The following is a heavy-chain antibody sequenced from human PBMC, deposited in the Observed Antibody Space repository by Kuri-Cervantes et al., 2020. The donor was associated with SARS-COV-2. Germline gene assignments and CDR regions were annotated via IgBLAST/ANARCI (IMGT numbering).Heavy chain of an antibody. CDR3: ARGRFRDY. D-gene: IGHD2-21*01. CDR2: IKQDGSEK. Sequence: GESLKISCAASGFTFSSYWMSWVRQAPGKGLEWVANIKQDGSEKYYVDSVKGRFTISRDNAKNSLHLQMNSLRAEDTAVYCCARGRFRDYWGQGTLVTVSS. V-gene: IGHV3-7*01. J-gene: IGHJ4*02. CDR1: GFTFSSYW.